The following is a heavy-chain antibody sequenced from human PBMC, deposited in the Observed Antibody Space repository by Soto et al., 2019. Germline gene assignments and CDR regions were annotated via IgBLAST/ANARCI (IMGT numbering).Heavy chain of an antibody. Sequence: SETLSLTCAVYGGSFSGYYLSWIRQPPGKGLEWIGEINHSGSTNYNPSLKSRVTISVDTSKNQFSLKLSSVTAADTAVYYCARGGDILTGYYRLGIFDYWGQGTLVTVSS. CDR3: ARGGDILTGYYRLGIFDY. D-gene: IGHD3-9*01. V-gene: IGHV4-34*01. J-gene: IGHJ4*02. CDR1: GGSFSGYY. CDR2: INHSGST.